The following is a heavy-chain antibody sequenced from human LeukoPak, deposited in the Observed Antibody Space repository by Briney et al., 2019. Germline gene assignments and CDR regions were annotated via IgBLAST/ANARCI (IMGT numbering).Heavy chain of an antibody. CDR1: GGCFSSFL. V-gene: IGHV1-69*05. CDR3: GRTNALTGTALPY. J-gene: IGHJ4*02. D-gene: IGHD1-7*01. CDR2: ITPMFGSP. Sequence: SVKVSCKAPGGCFSSFLFTWVRQAPGQGLEWMGGITPMFGSPHSAQQFQGRVTISTDESTTTAYMDLSSLRSEDTPVYYCGRTNALTGTALPYWGQGTLVTVSS.